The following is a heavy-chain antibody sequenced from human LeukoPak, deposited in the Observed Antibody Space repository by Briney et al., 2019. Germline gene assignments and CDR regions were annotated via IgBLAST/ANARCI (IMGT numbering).Heavy chain of an antibody. V-gene: IGHV3-23*01. J-gene: IGHJ1*01. CDR2: VSGSGDST. Sequence: GGSLRLSCAASGFTFSSYAMSWVRQAPGKGLEWVSGVSGSGDSTYYADSVKGRFTISRDNSKNTLYLQMNSLRAEDTAVYYCARGGKIALAGTRSPQYFQHWGQGTLVTVSS. CDR3: ARGGKIALAGTRSPQYFQH. D-gene: IGHD6-19*01. CDR1: GFTFSSYA.